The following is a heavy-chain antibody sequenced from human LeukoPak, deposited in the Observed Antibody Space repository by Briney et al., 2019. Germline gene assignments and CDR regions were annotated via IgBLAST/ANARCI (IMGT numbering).Heavy chain of an antibody. CDR3: ARGAEMAGFDY. V-gene: IGHV4-34*01. J-gene: IGHJ4*02. CDR2: INHSGST. D-gene: IGHD5-24*01. CDR1: VGSFSGYY. Sequence: SETLSLTCAVYVGSFSGYYWSWVRQPPGKGLEWIGEINHSGSTNFNSSLKSRLTISVDTSRNQFSLKLSSVTAADTAVYYCARGAEMAGFDYWGQGNLVTVSS.